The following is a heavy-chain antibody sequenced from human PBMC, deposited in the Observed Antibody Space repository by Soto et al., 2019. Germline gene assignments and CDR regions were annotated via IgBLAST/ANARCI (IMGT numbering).Heavy chain of an antibody. CDR2: IDISGGIT. CDR3: AKGGYNYGFLFDC. Sequence: PGGSLRLSCAASGFTFSTYAMSWVRQAPGKGLEWVSTIDISGGITYYADSVKGRFTISRDNSKNTLYLQMNSLRAEDTAVFYCAKGGYNYGFLFDCWGQGTLVTVSS. V-gene: IGHV3-23*05. CDR1: GFTFSTYA. J-gene: IGHJ4*02. D-gene: IGHD5-18*01.